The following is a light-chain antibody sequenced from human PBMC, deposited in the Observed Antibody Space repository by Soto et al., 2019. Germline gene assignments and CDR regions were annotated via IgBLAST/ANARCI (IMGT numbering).Light chain of an antibody. Sequence: QSALTQPASVSGSPGQSITISCTGTSSDVGGFNYVSWYQQHPDKAPKLIIYVVSNRPSGVSNRFSGSKSGNTASLTISGLQAEDEADYYCSSYTISDTPYVFGTGTKLTVL. CDR3: SSYTISDTPYV. J-gene: IGLJ1*01. CDR2: VVS. CDR1: SSDVGGFNY. V-gene: IGLV2-14*01.